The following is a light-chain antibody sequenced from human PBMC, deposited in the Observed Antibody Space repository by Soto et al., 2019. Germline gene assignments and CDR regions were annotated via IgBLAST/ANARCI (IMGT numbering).Light chain of an antibody. CDR3: QQHGSYRYMYT. CDR2: AAS. Sequence: EIVLTQSPGTLSLSPGDTATLSCRTSQSVSSSYLAWYQQKRGQAPRLLIYAASSRATGIPERFSGGGSGADFTLTISRLEPEDCAVYYYQQHGSYRYMYTFGQGTKLEV. V-gene: IGKV3-20*01. CDR1: QSVSSSY. J-gene: IGKJ2*01.